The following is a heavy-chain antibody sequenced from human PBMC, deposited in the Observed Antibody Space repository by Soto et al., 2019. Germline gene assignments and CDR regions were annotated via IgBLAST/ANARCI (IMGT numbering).Heavy chain of an antibody. CDR3: SRGSNYFDY. Sequence: SETLSLTCTVSGGSIIRYYWIWIRQPPGKELEWIGYIYYSGSTNYNPSLKSRVTISVDTSKNQFSLKLSSVTAADTAVYYCSRGSNYFDYWGQGTPVTVSS. CDR1: GGSIIRYY. V-gene: IGHV4-59*01. CDR2: IYYSGST. J-gene: IGHJ4*02.